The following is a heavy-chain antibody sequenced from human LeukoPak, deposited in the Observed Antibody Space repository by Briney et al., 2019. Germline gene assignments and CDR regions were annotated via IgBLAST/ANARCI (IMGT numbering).Heavy chain of an antibody. Sequence: ASVKVSCKASGYTFTSYDINRVRQATGQGLEWMGWMNPNSGKTGYAQKFQGRVTMTRNTSISTAYMELSSLRSEDTAVYYCAGIAAAPAAFDIWGQGTMVTVSS. CDR2: MNPNSGKT. CDR1: GYTFTSYD. J-gene: IGHJ3*02. CDR3: AGIAAAPAAFDI. D-gene: IGHD6-13*01. V-gene: IGHV1-8*01.